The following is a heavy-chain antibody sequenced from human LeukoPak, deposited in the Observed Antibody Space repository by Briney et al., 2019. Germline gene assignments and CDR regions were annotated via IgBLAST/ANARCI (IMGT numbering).Heavy chain of an antibody. CDR2: ISSSGSTI. Sequence: GGSLRLSCAASGFTFSSYEMNWVRQAPGKGLEWVSYISSSGSTIYYADSVKGRFTISRDNAKNSLYLQMNSLRAEDTAVYYCATTTVRGFYMDYWGQGTLVTVSS. CDR1: GFTFSSYE. CDR3: ATTTVRGFYMDY. D-gene: IGHD3-10*01. J-gene: IGHJ4*02. V-gene: IGHV3-48*03.